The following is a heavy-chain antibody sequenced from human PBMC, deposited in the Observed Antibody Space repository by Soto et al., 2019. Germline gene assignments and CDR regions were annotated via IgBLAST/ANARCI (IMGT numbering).Heavy chain of an antibody. D-gene: IGHD1-26*01. J-gene: IGHJ4*02. CDR2: IGTSGSYI. Sequence: EVQLVESGGGLVKPGGSLRLSCAVSGFIFSRYSMNWVRQAPGKGLEWVSSIGTSGSYIYDTDSVKGRLTISRDNTKDSLYLQMNSLRAEDTAIYYCARGSAFIGLDYWGQGTPVTVSS. CDR1: GFIFSRYS. V-gene: IGHV3-21*01. CDR3: ARGSAFIGLDY.